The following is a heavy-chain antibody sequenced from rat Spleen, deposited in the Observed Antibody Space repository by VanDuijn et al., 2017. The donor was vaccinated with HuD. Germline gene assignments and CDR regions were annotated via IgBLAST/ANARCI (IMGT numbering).Heavy chain of an antibody. V-gene: IGHV2-45*01. Sequence: QVQLMESGPGLVQPSETLSLTCTVSGFSLTSYNVHWVRQSPGKGLEWMGVMWSGGSTDYNSALTSRLSISRDTSKNQVFVTINSLQSEDTTPYYCDRDPKGLRSGVMDAWGQGASVTVSS. CDR1: GFSLTSYN. J-gene: IGHJ4*01. CDR2: MWSGGST. CDR3: DRDPKGLRSGVMDA. D-gene: IGHD1-6*01.